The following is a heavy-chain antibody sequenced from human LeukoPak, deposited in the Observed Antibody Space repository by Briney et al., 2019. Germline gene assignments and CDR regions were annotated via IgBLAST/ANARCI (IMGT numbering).Heavy chain of an antibody. V-gene: IGHV2-5*02. J-gene: IGHJ4*02. CDR3: AHRRGLGIAAAGNSDY. Sequence: SGPTLVKPTQTLTLTCTFSGFSLSTSGVGVGWIRQPPGKALEWLALIYWDDDKRHSPSLKSRLTITKDTSKNQVVLTMTNMDPVDTATYYCAHRRGLGIAAAGNSDYWGQGTLVTVSS. D-gene: IGHD6-13*01. CDR2: IYWDDDK. CDR1: GFSLSTSGVG.